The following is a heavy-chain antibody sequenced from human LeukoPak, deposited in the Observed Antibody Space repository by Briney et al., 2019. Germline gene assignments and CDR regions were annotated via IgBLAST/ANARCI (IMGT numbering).Heavy chain of an antibody. D-gene: IGHD1-26*01. CDR2: IYYSGST. CDR3: AGLVGRYSNGMYYYFDY. Sequence: PSETLSLTCTVSGVSISGSSYYWGWIRQPPGKGLEWIGSIYYSGSTYYNPSLKIRVTISLDRSKNQVSLRLNSVTAADTALYDCAGLVGRYSNGMYYYFDYWGQGILVTVSS. CDR1: GVSISGSSYY. J-gene: IGHJ4*02. V-gene: IGHV4-39*07.